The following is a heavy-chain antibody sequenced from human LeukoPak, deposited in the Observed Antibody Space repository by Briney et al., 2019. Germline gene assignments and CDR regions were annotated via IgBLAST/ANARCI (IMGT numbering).Heavy chain of an antibody. CDR2: IRSKANSYAT. CDR1: GFTFSGSA. Sequence: GGSLRLSCAASGFTFSGSAMHWVRQASGKGLEWVGRIRSKANSYATAYAASVKGRFTISRDDSKNTAYLQMNSLKTEDTAVYYCTRLSDCSSTSCFDYWGQGTLVTVSS. V-gene: IGHV3-73*01. D-gene: IGHD2-2*01. CDR3: TRLSDCSSTSCFDY. J-gene: IGHJ4*02.